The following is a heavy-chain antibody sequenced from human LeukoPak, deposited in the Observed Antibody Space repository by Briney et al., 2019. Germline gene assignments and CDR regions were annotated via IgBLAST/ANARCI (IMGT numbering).Heavy chain of an antibody. CDR2: IYYSGST. CDR1: GGSISSYY. V-gene: IGHV4-59*12. Sequence: PSETLSLTCTVSGGSISSYYWSWIRQPPGKGLEWIGYIYYSGSTNYNPSLKSRVTISVDTSKNQFSLKLSSVTAADTAVYYCARISYCTNGVCYASAFDIWGQGTMVTVSS. CDR3: ARISYCTNGVCYASAFDI. D-gene: IGHD2-8*01. J-gene: IGHJ3*02.